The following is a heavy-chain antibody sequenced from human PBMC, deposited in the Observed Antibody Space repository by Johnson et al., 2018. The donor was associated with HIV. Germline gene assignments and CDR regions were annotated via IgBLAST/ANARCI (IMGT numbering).Heavy chain of an antibody. CDR3: AKLTGGGGYDAFDI. V-gene: IGHV3-30-3*01. CDR1: GFTFSRYA. CDR2: ISYHGSNK. Sequence: QVQLVESGGGVVQPGRSLRLSCAASGFTFSRYAMHWVRQAPGKGLEWVAVISYHGSNKYYADSVKGRFTISRDNSKNTLYLQMNSLRAEDTAVYYCAKLTGGGGYDAFDIWGQGTMVTVSS. D-gene: IGHD1-20*01. J-gene: IGHJ3*02.